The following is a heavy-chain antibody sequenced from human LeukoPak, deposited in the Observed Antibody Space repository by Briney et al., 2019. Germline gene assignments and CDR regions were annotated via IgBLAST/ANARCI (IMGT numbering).Heavy chain of an antibody. Sequence: GGSLRLSCAASGFTFSDYYMSWLRQAPGKGLEWVSYISSSGSTIYYADSVKGRFTISRDNAKNSLYLQMNSLRAEDTAVYYCARDPPCGGDCYSAVYFDYWGQGTLVTVSS. V-gene: IGHV3-11*01. D-gene: IGHD2-21*02. CDR3: ARDPPCGGDCYSAVYFDY. J-gene: IGHJ4*02. CDR1: GFTFSDYY. CDR2: ISSSGSTI.